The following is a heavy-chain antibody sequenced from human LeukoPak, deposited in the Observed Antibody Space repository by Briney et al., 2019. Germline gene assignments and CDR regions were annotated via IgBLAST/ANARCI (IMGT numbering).Heavy chain of an antibody. Sequence: GRSLRLSCAASGFTFSSYAMHWVRQAPGKGLEWVAVISYDGGNKYYAGSVKGRFTISRDNSKNTLFLQMNGLRAEDTAVYYCARDSPSHYYGSGSYFVFWGQGTLVTVSS. D-gene: IGHD3-10*01. V-gene: IGHV3-30-3*01. J-gene: IGHJ4*02. CDR2: ISYDGGNK. CDR3: ARDSPSHYYGSGSYFVF. CDR1: GFTFSSYA.